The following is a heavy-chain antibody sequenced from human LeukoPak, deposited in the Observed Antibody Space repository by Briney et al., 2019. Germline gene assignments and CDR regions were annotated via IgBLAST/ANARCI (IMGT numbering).Heavy chain of an antibody. CDR2: IYTSGST. J-gene: IGHJ4*02. CDR3: ASSELEWGFGEFPFDY. V-gene: IGHV4-4*07. CDR1: GGSISSYC. Sequence: SETLSLTCTVSGGSISSYCWSWIRQPAGKGLEWIGRIYTSGSTNYYPSLKSRVTMSVHTSKNQFSVKLSSVTAADTAVYYCASSELEWGFGEFPFDYWGQGTLVTVSS. D-gene: IGHD3-10*01.